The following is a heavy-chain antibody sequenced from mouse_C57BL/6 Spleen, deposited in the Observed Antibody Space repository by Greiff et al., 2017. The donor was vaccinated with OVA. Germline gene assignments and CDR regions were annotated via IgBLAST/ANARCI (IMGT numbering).Heavy chain of an antibody. CDR3: ARRGGSSLYAMDY. CDR2: IHPNSGST. J-gene: IGHJ4*01. CDR1: GYTFTSYW. V-gene: IGHV1-64*01. Sequence: QVQLQQPGAELVKPGASVKLSCKASGYTFTSYWMHWVKQRPGQGLEWIGMIHPNSGSTNYNEKFKSKATLTVDKSSSTAYMQLSSLTSEDSAVDYCARRGGSSLYAMDYWGQGTSVTVSS. D-gene: IGHD1-1*01.